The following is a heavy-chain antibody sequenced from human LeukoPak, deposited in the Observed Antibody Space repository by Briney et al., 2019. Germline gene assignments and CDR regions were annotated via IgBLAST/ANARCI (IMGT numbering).Heavy chain of an antibody. CDR2: ISSDESNK. J-gene: IGHJ4*02. Sequence: GGSLRLSCAASGFSFSTYGMHWVRQAPGKGLEWVAVISSDESNKYYADSVKGRFSISRDNSKNTFYLQMNSLRAEDTAVYYCAHYYDSSGYLGYWGQGTLVTVSS. CDR1: GFSFSTYG. V-gene: IGHV3-30*03. D-gene: IGHD3-22*01. CDR3: AHYYDSSGYLGY.